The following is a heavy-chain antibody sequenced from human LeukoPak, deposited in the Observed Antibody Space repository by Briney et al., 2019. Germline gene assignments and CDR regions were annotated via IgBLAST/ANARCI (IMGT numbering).Heavy chain of an antibody. D-gene: IGHD3-16*02. Sequence: KPGGSLRLSCAASGLTFSSYSMNWVRQAPGKGLEWVSSISSSSSYIYYADSVKGRFSISRDNAKNSLYLQMNSLRAEDTAVYYCAGAQRYDYVWGSYPLRWGQGTLVTVSS. CDR2: ISSSSSYI. CDR1: GLTFSSYS. CDR3: AGAQRYDYVWGSYPLR. V-gene: IGHV3-21*01. J-gene: IGHJ4*02.